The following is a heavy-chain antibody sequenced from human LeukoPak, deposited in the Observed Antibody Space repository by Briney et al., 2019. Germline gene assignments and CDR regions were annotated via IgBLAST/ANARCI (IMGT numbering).Heavy chain of an antibody. V-gene: IGHV3-11*04. D-gene: IGHD4-17*01. CDR2: ISSSGSTI. CDR3: ASRASVYGDPLDY. Sequence: GGSLRLSCAASGFTFSDYYMSWIRQAPGKGLEWVSYISSSGSTIYYADSVKGRFTISRDNAKNSLYLQMNSLRVEDTAVYYCASRASVYGDPLDYWGQGTLVIVSS. J-gene: IGHJ4*02. CDR1: GFTFSDYY.